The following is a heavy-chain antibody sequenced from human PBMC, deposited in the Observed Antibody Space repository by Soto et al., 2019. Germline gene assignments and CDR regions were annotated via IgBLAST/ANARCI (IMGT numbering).Heavy chain of an antibody. CDR2: ISSSSSYI. CDR1: GFTFSSYS. V-gene: IGHV3-21*01. D-gene: IGHD5-12*01. J-gene: IGHJ4*02. Sequence: EVQLVESGGGLVKPGGSLRLSCAPSGFTFSSYSMNWVRQAPGKGLEWVSSISSSSSYIYYADSVKGRFTISRENAKNSLYLQMNSLRAEDTAVYYCAREVSKYSGYDFDYWGQGTLVTVSS. CDR3: AREVSKYSGYDFDY.